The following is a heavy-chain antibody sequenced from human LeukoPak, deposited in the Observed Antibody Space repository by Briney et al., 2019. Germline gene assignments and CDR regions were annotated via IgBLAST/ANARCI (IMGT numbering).Heavy chain of an antibody. V-gene: IGHV1-2*02. D-gene: IGHD6-19*01. CDR3: ARGAPGIAVAGTGRWFDP. Sequence: GASVKVSCKASGYTFTGYYMHWVRQAPGQGLEWMGWINPNSGGTNYAQKFQGRVTMTRDTSISTAYMELSRLRSDDTAVYYCARGAPGIAVAGTGRWFDPWGQGTLVTVSS. J-gene: IGHJ5*02. CDR1: GYTFTGYY. CDR2: INPNSGGT.